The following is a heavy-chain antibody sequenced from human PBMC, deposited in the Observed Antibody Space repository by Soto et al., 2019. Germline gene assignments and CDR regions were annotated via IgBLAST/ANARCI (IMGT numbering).Heavy chain of an antibody. CDR2: IFSNDEK. D-gene: IGHD3-22*01. CDR3: ARTTPYYYDSSGALFDY. Sequence: QVTLKESGSVLVKPTETLTLTCTVSGFSLSNARMGVSWIRQPPGKALEWLAHIFSNDEKSYSTSLKSRLTISKDTSKSQVVLTMTNMDPVDTATYYCARTTPYYYDSSGALFDYWGQGTLVTVSS. V-gene: IGHV2-26*01. J-gene: IGHJ4*02. CDR1: GFSLSNARMG.